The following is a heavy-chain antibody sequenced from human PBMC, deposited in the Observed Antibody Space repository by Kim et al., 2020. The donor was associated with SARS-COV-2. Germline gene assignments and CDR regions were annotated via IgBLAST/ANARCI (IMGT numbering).Heavy chain of an antibody. CDR3: ARDNYGGYSPYFDY. V-gene: IGHV4-59*01. J-gene: IGHJ4*02. Sequence: NYTPPLKCRVAISIDTSKNQFSLQLSSVTAADTAVYYCARDNYGGYSPYFDYWGQGTLVTVSS. D-gene: IGHD4-17*01.